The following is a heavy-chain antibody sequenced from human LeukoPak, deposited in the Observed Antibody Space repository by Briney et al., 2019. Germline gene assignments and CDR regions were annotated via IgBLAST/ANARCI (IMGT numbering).Heavy chain of an antibody. CDR3: ARSTLYWFDP. CDR2: INHSGST. J-gene: IGHJ5*02. V-gene: IGHV4-34*01. Sequence: PSETLSLTCAVYGGSFSGYYWSWIRQPPGKGLEWIGEINHSGSTNYNPSLKSRVTISVDTSKNQFSLKLSSVTAADTAAYYCARSTLYWFDPWGQGTLVTVSS. CDR1: GGSFSGYY.